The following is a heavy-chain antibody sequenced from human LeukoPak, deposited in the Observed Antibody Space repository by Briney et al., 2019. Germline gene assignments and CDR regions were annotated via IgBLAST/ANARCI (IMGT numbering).Heavy chain of an antibody. Sequence: AGSLTLACAASGFTLSSTYMNWVRQAAGKGLEWVANINQEGRQKYYVGSVRGRFTISRENAKNSLFLQMNSLRAEDTAVYYCARAGVGSTSWKSIAARGGAFDYWGQGTLVTVSS. CDR1: GFTLSSTY. CDR2: INQEGRQK. J-gene: IGHJ4*02. V-gene: IGHV3-7*01. D-gene: IGHD6-6*01. CDR3: ARAGVGSTSWKSIAARGGAFDY.